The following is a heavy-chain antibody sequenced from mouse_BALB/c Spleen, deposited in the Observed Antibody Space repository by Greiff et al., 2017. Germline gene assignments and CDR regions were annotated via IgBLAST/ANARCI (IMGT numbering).Heavy chain of an antibody. J-gene: IGHJ2*01. Sequence: EVKLMESGGGLVKPGGSLKLSYAASGFTFSSYAMSWVRQTPEKRLEWVATISSGGSYTYYPDSVKGRFTISRDNAKNTLYLQMSSLRSEDTAMYYCARHGSSYYFDYWGQGTTLTVSS. D-gene: IGHD1-1*01. CDR1: GFTFSSYA. CDR3: ARHGSSYYFDY. V-gene: IGHV5-9-3*01. CDR2: ISSGGSYT.